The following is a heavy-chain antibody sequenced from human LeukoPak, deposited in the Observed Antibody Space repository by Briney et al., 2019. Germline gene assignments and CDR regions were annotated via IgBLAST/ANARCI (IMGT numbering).Heavy chain of an antibody. V-gene: IGHV3-30-3*01. CDR1: GFTFSYYA. CDR2: ISYDGSNK. CDR3: AKDSGSYYFYFDY. J-gene: IGHJ4*02. Sequence: GASLRLSCAASGFTFSYYAMHWVRQAPGKGLEWVALISYDGSNKYYADSVKGRFTISRDNSKNTLYLQMNSLRAEDTAVYYCAKDSGSYYFYFDYWGQGTLVTVSS. D-gene: IGHD1-26*01.